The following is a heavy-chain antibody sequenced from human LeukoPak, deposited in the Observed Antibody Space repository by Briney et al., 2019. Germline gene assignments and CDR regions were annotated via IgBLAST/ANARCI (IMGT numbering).Heavy chain of an antibody. D-gene: IGHD4-17*01. CDR1: GFTFSSYS. V-gene: IGHV3-23*01. Sequence: GGSLRLSCEASGFTFSSYSMTWVRQAPGQGLEWVSVISGSDGNTYYADSVKGRFTISRDNSKNTLYLQLSSLRAEDTAVYYCAKDRTETTVTTDYWGQGTLVTVSS. J-gene: IGHJ4*02. CDR2: ISGSDGNT. CDR3: AKDRTETTVTTDY.